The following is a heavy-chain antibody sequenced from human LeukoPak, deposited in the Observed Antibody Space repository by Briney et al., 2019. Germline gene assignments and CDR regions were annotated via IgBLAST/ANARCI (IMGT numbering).Heavy chain of an antibody. CDR2: INHSGST. J-gene: IGHJ4*02. CDR3: ASPYSYGSNRSFDY. V-gene: IGHV4-34*01. CDR1: GGSFSGYY. D-gene: IGHD5-18*01. Sequence: PSETLSLTCAVYGGSFSGYYWSWIRQPPGKGLEWIGEINHSGSTNYNPCLKSRVTISVDTSKNQFSLKLSSVTAADTAVYYCASPYSYGSNRSFDYWGQGTLVTVSS.